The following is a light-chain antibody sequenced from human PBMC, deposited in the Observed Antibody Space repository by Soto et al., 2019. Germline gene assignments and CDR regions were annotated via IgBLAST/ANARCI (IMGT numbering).Light chain of an antibody. CDR2: KAS. CDR1: QSIRSW. CDR3: QQYNNWPLT. Sequence: DIQMTQSPSTLSASVRDRVTITCRASQSIRSWLAWYQQKPGTAPKLLIYKASSLQIGVPSRFSGSGSGTEFTLTISSLQSEDFAVYYCQQYNNWPLTFGQGTKV. J-gene: IGKJ1*01. V-gene: IGKV1-5*03.